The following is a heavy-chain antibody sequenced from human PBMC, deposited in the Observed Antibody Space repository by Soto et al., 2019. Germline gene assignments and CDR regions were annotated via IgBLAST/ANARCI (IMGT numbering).Heavy chain of an antibody. CDR1: GFTFSRFD. Sequence: EVQVVESGGGLVQPGGSLRLSCAASGFTFSRFDMIWVRQAPGKGLEWLSFIKASSTTIQYADSVKGRFTISRDDAKNSLFLQMNNLRVEDTAVYYCARDWRDYGMDVWGQGTTVTVS. CDR3: ARDWRDYGMDV. D-gene: IGHD3-3*01. J-gene: IGHJ6*02. V-gene: IGHV3-48*01. CDR2: IKASSTTI.